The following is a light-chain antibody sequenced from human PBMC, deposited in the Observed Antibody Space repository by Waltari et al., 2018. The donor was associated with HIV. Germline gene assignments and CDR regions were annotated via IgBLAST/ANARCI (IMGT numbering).Light chain of an antibody. CDR1: SSNIGSNY. V-gene: IGLV1-47*01. J-gene: IGLJ3*02. Sequence: QSVLTQPPSASGTPGQRVTTSCSGSSSNIGSNYVYWYQQLPVTAPKLLIYTNNQRPSGVPDRFSGSKSGTSASLAISGLRSEDEADYYCAAWDDSLWVFGGGTKLTVL. CDR2: TNN. CDR3: AAWDDSLWV.